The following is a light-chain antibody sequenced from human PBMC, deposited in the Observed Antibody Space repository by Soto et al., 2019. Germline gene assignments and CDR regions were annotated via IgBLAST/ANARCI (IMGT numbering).Light chain of an antibody. Sequence: EIVMTQSPATLSVSPGERTTLSGRASQSVGNNLAWYQQKPGQAPRLLIYGAYTRATGIPARFSGSGSGTDFTLTISSLQPDDFATYYCQQYNSYTTFGQGTKVDTK. CDR2: GAY. CDR3: QQYNSYTT. CDR1: QSVGNN. V-gene: IGKV3-15*01. J-gene: IGKJ2*01.